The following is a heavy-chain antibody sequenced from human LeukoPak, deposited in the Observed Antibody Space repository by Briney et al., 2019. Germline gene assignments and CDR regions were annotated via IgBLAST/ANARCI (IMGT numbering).Heavy chain of an antibody. CDR2: IYYSGST. J-gene: IGHJ4*02. Sequence: SETLSLTCTVSGGSISSSSYYWGWIRQSPGKGLEWIGSIYYSGSTYYNPSLKSRVTISVDTSKNQFSLKLSSVTAADTAVYYCARGEYSSSSVNYWGQGTLVTVSS. D-gene: IGHD6-6*01. CDR1: GGSISSSSYY. CDR3: ARGEYSSSSVNY. V-gene: IGHV4-39*07.